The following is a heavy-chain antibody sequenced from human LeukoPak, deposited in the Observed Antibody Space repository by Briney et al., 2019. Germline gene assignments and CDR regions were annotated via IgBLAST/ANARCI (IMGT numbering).Heavy chain of an antibody. D-gene: IGHD3-22*01. V-gene: IGHV3-48*03. CDR1: GFTFSSYE. CDR3: ARNFGGSDRSGPFY. Sequence: GGSLRLSCAASGFTFSSYEMNWVRQAPGKGLEWVSYISSSGSTIYYADSVKGRFTISRDNAKNSLYLQMNSLRAEDTAFYYCARNFGGSDRSGPFYWGQGTLVTVSP. CDR2: ISSSGSTI. J-gene: IGHJ4*02.